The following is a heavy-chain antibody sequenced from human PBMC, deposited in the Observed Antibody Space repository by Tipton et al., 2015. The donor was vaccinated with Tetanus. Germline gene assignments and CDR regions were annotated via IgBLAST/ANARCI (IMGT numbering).Heavy chain of an antibody. Sequence: TLSLTCTVSGGSISGSYWNWNRQPPGKGLEWIGYAYYNGKTHYNPALKSRVTISVDTSKNQFSLKLSSVTAADTAIYYCAREVPAAESVDSWDQGALSLASS. CDR2: AYYNGKT. V-gene: IGHV4-59*01. J-gene: IGHJ1*01. CDR1: GGSISGSY. D-gene: IGHD2-2*01. CDR3: AREVPAAESVDS.